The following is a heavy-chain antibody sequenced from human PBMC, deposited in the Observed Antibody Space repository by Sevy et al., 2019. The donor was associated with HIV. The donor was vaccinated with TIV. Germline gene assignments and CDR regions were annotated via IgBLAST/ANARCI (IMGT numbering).Heavy chain of an antibody. CDR1: GYTFTDYF. J-gene: IGHJ4*02. CDR2: INHNSGDT. Sequence: ASVKVSCKASGYTFTDYFMHWVRQAPGQGLEWMAWINHNSGDTKYAQKFQGRVTVTRDTSIRTAYMELSRLRVDDTAVYYCASPGGYRYGSLLDNWGQGTLVTVSS. CDR3: ASPGGYRYGSLLDN. D-gene: IGHD5-18*01. V-gene: IGHV1-2*02.